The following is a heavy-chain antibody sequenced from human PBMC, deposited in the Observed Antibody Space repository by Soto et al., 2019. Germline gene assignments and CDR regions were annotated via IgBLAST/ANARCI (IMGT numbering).Heavy chain of an antibody. V-gene: IGHV3-30-3*01. CDR3: ARGSDYYDSSGPGY. D-gene: IGHD3-22*01. CDR1: GFSFSSYA. CDR2: ISYDGSNK. Sequence: SLQHSCAASGFSFSSYAMHWVRQAPGKGLEWVAVISYDGSNKYYADSVKGRFTISRDNSKNTLYLHMNSLRAEDTAVYYWARGSDYYDSSGPGYWGQGTLVTVSS. J-gene: IGHJ4*02.